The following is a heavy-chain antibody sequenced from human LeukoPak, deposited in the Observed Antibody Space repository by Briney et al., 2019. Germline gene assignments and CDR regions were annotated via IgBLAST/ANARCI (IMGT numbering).Heavy chain of an antibody. Sequence: GSLRLSCAASGFTFSSYWMHWVRQVPGKGLVWVARINPGGSSITYADSVKGRFTISRDNSKNTLYLQMNSLRAEDTAVYYCAKDSSGWYVGYFDYWGQGTLVTVSS. CDR3: AKDSSGWYVGYFDY. CDR2: INPGGSSI. CDR1: GFTFSSYW. V-gene: IGHV3-74*01. J-gene: IGHJ4*02. D-gene: IGHD6-19*01.